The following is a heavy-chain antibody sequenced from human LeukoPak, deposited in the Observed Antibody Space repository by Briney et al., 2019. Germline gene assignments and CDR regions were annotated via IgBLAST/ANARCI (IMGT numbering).Heavy chain of an antibody. CDR3: ARPRGYNAYDSFDY. J-gene: IGHJ4*02. D-gene: IGHD5-12*01. V-gene: IGHV5-51*01. CDR1: GYSFTSYW. Sequence: GESLKISCKGSGYSFTSYWIAWVRQMPGKGQEWMGLIYPGDSETRYSPSFQGQVTISADKSISTAYLQWTSLKASDTATYYCARPRGYNAYDSFDYWGQGTLVTVSS. CDR2: IYPGDSET.